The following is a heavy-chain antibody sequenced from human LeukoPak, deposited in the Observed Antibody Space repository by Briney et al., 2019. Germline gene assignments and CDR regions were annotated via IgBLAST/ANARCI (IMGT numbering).Heavy chain of an antibody. CDR3: AKTDLITMVRGALDY. CDR2: ISGSGGST. D-gene: IGHD3-10*01. CDR1: GFTFSSYA. J-gene: IGHJ4*02. Sequence: PGGSLRLSCAASGFTFSSYAMSWVRQAPGKGLEWVSAISGSGGSTYYADSVKGRFTISRDNSKNTLYLQMNSLRAEDTAVYYCAKTDLITMVRGALDYWGQGTLVTVSS. V-gene: IGHV3-23*01.